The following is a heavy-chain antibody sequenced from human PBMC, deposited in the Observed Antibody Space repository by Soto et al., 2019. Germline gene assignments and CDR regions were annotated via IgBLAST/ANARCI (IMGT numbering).Heavy chain of an antibody. CDR1: GDSVSSDSAA. D-gene: IGHD3-10*01. Sequence: PSQTLSLTCAISGDSVSSDSAAWNWIRQSLSRGLEWLGRTYYRSKWNNDYGLSVKSRITIHPDTSKNQFSLHLHSVTPEDTAVYYCAGVTWFRAMDAWGQGTPVTVSS. CDR2: TYYRSKWNN. CDR3: AGVTWFRAMDA. V-gene: IGHV6-1*01. J-gene: IGHJ6*02.